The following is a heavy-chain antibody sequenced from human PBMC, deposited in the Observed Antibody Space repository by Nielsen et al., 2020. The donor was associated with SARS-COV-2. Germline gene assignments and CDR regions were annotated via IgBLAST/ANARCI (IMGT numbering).Heavy chain of an antibody. V-gene: IGHV4-61*01. CDR3: ARGDNNGVGGANP. J-gene: IGHJ5*02. Sequence: SETLSLTCTVSGGSVSSGSYYWSWIRQPPGKGLEWIGYIYYSGSTNYNPSLKSRVTISVDTSKNQFSLKLSSVTAADTAVYYCARGDNNGVGGANPWGQGTLVTVSS. D-gene: IGHD2-15*01. CDR2: IYYSGST. CDR1: GGSVSSGSYY.